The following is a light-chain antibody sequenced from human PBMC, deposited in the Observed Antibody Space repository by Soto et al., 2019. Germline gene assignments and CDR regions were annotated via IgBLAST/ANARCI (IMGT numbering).Light chain of an antibody. J-gene: IGKJ1*01. CDR3: QQYGSSPRT. CDR1: QSVSTSY. Sequence: EIVLTQSPGTLSLSPGERATLSCRASQSVSTSYLAWFQQKPGQAPRLLISGSSSRATGIPDRFSGSGSGTDFTLTISRLEPEDFAVYYCQQYGSSPRTFGQGTKVDIK. V-gene: IGKV3-20*01. CDR2: GSS.